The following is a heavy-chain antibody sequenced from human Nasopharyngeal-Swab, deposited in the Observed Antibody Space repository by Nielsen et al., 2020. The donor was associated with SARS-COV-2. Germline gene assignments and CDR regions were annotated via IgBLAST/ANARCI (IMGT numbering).Heavy chain of an antibody. CDR3: AKDSGLLWFGISDY. CDR1: GFTFSSYG. Sequence: GESLKISCAASGFTFSSYGMHWVRQAPGKGLEWVAFIRYDGGNKYYADSVRGRFTISRDNSKNTLYLQMNSLRAEDTAVYYCAKDSGLLWFGISDYWGQGTLVTVSS. V-gene: IGHV3-30*02. D-gene: IGHD3-10*01. CDR2: IRYDGGNK. J-gene: IGHJ4*02.